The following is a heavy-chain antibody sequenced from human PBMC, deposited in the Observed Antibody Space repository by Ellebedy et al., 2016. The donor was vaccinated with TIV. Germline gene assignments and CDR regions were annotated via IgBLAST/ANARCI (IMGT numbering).Heavy chain of an antibody. D-gene: IGHD4-17*01. V-gene: IGHV3-9*01. CDR1: GFTFDDYA. J-gene: IGHJ3*02. CDR3: AKDLGDYGVASGAFDM. CDR2: ISWNSGRI. Sequence: PGGSLRLSCAASGFTFDDYAMHWVRQAPGKGLEWVSGISWNSGRIGYADSVKGRITISRDNAKNFLYVQMKSLRPEDTAVYYCAKDLGDYGVASGAFDMWGQGTMVTVSA.